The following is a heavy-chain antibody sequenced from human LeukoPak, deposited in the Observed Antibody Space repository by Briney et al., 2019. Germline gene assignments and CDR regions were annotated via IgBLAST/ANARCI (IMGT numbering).Heavy chain of an antibody. CDR2: IYTSGST. V-gene: IGHV4-4*07. CDR3: ASSPRYQLLPLEAFDI. J-gene: IGHJ3*02. CDR1: GDSISSYY. Sequence: SETLSLTCTVSGDSISSYYWSWIRQPAAKGLEWIGRIYTSGSTNYNPSLKSRVTMAVDTSKNQFSLELSSVTAADTAVYYCASSPRYQLLPLEAFDIWGQGTMVTVSS. D-gene: IGHD2-2*01.